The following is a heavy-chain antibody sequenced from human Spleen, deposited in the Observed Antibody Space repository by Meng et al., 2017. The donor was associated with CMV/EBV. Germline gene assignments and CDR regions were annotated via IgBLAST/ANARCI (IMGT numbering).Heavy chain of an antibody. D-gene: IGHD2-2*01. CDR2: IGIDDRT. CDR1: GFTFSKYA. CDR3: ARTKFQLLSS. V-gene: IGHV3-74*01. J-gene: IGHJ4*02. Sequence: GESLKISCSASGFTFSKYAMTWVRQAPGKGLVWISRIGIDDRTDYADSVKGRFTISRDNAKNTLYLHMNSLRVEDTAVYYCARTKFQLLSSWGQGTLVTVSS.